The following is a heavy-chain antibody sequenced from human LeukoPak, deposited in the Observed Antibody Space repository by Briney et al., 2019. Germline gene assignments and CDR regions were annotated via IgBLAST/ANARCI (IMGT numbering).Heavy chain of an antibody. CDR1: GFTFSSYW. CDR2: IKEDGSEK. CDR3: AREEPVAILSH. D-gene: IGHD2-2*01. Sequence: GGSLRLSCAVSGFTFSSYWMSWVRQAPGKGLKWVANIKEDGSEKYYVDSVKGRFTISRDNAKNSLFLEMNSLRAEDTALYYCAREEPVAILSHWGQGTLVTVSS. V-gene: IGHV3-7*01. J-gene: IGHJ4*02.